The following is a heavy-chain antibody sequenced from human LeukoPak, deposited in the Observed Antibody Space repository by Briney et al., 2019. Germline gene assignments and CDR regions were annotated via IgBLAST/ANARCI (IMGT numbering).Heavy chain of an antibody. V-gene: IGHV3-48*03. J-gene: IGHJ4*02. CDR1: GFTFSSYE. Sequence: PGVSLRLSCAAAGFTFSSYEMKWVRQGPGKGLEGGSYISSSGSTIYYADSVKGRFTISRDNAKNSLYLQMNSLRAEDTAVYYCARDEGYGDPDYWGQGTLVTVSS. CDR3: ARDEGYGDPDY. D-gene: IGHD4-17*01. CDR2: ISSSGSTI.